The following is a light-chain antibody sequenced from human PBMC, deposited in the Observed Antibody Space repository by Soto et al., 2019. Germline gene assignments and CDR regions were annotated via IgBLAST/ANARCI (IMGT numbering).Light chain of an antibody. CDR1: SSDVGGYNY. CDR2: DVS. CDR3: SSYTSSSPPYV. Sequence: QSALTQPASVSGSPGQSITISCTGTSSDVGGYNYVSWYQQHPGKAPKLTIYDVSNRPSGVSNRFSGSKSGNTASLTISGLQAEDVADYYCSSYTSSSPPYVFGTGTKVTVL. V-gene: IGLV2-14*01. J-gene: IGLJ1*01.